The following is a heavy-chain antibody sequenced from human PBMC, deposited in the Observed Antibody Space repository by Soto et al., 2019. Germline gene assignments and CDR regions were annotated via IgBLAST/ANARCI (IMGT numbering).Heavy chain of an antibody. Sequence: QVQLVQSGAEEKKPGAPGKVSSRALGYTSITHVFIWVRKAPEQGLGGMGWINAGNGNTKYSQKFQGRVTITTDTSASTAYMELSSLRSEDTAVYYCARDGIAAAGTSWFDPWGQGTLVTVSS. CDR1: GYTSITHV. CDR3: ARDGIAAAGTSWFDP. V-gene: IGHV1-3*05. D-gene: IGHD6-13*01. CDR2: INAGNGNT. J-gene: IGHJ5*02.